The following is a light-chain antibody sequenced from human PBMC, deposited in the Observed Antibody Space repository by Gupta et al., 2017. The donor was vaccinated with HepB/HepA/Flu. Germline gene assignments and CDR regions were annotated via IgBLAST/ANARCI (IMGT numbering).Light chain of an antibody. CDR1: QSVLYSANNKNY. Sequence: IVMTQSPDSLAVSLGERATINCKSSQSVLYSANNKNYLAWYQQKPVQPPKLLIYWASTRESGVPDRFSGSWYGTDFTLTISSRQAEDVAVYYCQEDESSPSCTFGQGTKMDIK. V-gene: IGKV4-1*01. CDR2: WAS. J-gene: IGKJ2*02. CDR3: QEDESSPSCT.